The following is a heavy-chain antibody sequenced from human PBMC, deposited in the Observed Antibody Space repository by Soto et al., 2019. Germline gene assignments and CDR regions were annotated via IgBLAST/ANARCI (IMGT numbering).Heavy chain of an antibody. Sequence: QVQLVQSGAEVKKPGSSGKVSSKAPGATFTSFVITGGQQAPGQGLEWMGGIIPIFGTANYAQKFQGRVTITADESTSTAYMELSSLRSEDTAVYYCARVGVAGNYFDYWGQGTLVTVSS. D-gene: IGHD6-19*01. CDR2: IIPIFGTA. J-gene: IGHJ4*02. CDR1: GATFTSFV. CDR3: ARVGVAGNYFDY. V-gene: IGHV1-69*01.